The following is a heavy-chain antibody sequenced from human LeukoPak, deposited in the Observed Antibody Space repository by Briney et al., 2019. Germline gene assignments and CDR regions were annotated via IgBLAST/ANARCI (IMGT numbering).Heavy chain of an antibody. Sequence: PGGSLRLPCAASGFTFSSYGMHWVRQAPGKGLEWVAVISYDGSNKYYADSVKGRFTISRDNSKNTLYLQMNSLRAEDTAVYYCAKEGRYCSGGSCYSGYYFDYWSQGTLVTVSS. CDR3: AKEGRYCSGGSCYSGYYFDY. D-gene: IGHD2-15*01. CDR1: GFTFSSYG. V-gene: IGHV3-30*18. J-gene: IGHJ4*02. CDR2: ISYDGSNK.